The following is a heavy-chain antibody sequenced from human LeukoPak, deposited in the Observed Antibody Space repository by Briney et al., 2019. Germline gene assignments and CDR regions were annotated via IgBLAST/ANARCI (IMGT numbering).Heavy chain of an antibody. CDR3: AKDLEDIVVVHIPDAFDI. CDR2: IRYDGSNK. J-gene: IGHJ3*02. CDR1: GFTFSSYG. V-gene: IGHV3-30*02. D-gene: IGHD2-2*01. Sequence: GGSLRLSCAASGFTFSSYGMHWVRQAPGEGLEWVAFIRYDGSNKYYADSVKGRFTISRDNSKNTLYLQMNSLRAEDTAVYYCAKDLEDIVVVHIPDAFDIWGQGTMVTVSS.